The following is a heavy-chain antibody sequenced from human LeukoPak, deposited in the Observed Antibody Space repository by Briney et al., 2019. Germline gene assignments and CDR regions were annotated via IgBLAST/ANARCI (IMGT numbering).Heavy chain of an antibody. D-gene: IGHD3-10*01. V-gene: IGHV4-4*07. CDR1: GGSISRYY. CDR2: IYTSGST. J-gene: IGHJ5*02. CDR3: ARDSMVRGFIGRIRNLFDP. Sequence: PSEPLSLTCTVSGGSISRYYWSWIRQPAGKGLEWIGRIYTSGSTNYNPSLKSRVTMSVDTSKNQFSLKLSSVTAADTAVYYCARDSMVRGFIGRIRNLFDPWGQGTLVTVSS.